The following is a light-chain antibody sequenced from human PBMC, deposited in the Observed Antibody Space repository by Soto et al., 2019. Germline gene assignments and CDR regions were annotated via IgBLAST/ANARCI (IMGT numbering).Light chain of an antibody. CDR1: QSVLYSSNNKSY. Sequence: DIVMTQSPDSLAVSLGERATTNCKSSQSVLYSSNNKSYLAWYQLKPGQPPKLLIYWASTRESGVPDRFSGSGSGTDFTLTISSLQAEDVAVYYCQQYYSPPPTFGGGTKVDIK. CDR3: QQYYSPPPT. J-gene: IGKJ4*01. V-gene: IGKV4-1*01. CDR2: WAS.